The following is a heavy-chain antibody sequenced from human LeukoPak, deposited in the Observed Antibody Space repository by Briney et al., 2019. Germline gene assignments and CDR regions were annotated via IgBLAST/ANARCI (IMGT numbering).Heavy chain of an antibody. D-gene: IGHD3-9*01. V-gene: IGHV7-4-1*02. CDR3: ARGPDVLRYFDWFYYYGMDV. CDR2: INTNTGNP. CDR1: GYTFTSYA. Sequence: ASVKVSCKASGYTFTSYAMNWVRQAPGQGPEWMGWINTNTGNPTYAQGFTGRFVFSLDTSVSTAYLQISSLKAEDTAVYYCARGPDVLRYFDWFYYYGMDVWGQGTTVTVSS. J-gene: IGHJ6*02.